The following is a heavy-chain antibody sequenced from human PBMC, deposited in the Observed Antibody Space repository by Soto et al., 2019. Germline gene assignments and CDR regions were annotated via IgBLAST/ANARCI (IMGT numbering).Heavy chain of an antibody. D-gene: IGHD1-26*01. Sequence: SETLSLTCTVSGGSISSYYLSWIRQPPGKGLEWIGYIYYSGSTNYNPSLKSRVTISVDTSKNQFSLKLSSVTAADTAVYYCARQLGMYNWFDPWGQGTLVTVSS. CDR1: GGSISSYY. V-gene: IGHV4-59*08. CDR3: ARQLGMYNWFDP. CDR2: IYYSGST. J-gene: IGHJ5*02.